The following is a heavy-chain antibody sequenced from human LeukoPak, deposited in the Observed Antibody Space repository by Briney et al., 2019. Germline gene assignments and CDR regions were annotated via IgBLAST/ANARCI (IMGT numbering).Heavy chain of an antibody. CDR3: AKVRGDTSPDY. CDR2: ITGSDGRA. J-gene: IGHJ4*02. V-gene: IGHV3-23*01. D-gene: IGHD3-10*01. Sequence: GGSVTLSCTASGFTFSNYAMAWLRQAPGEGLEWVSSITGSDGRAYYAVAVKGRLTISRDNSKNTLFLQIKSERADDTAVDYCAKVRGDTSPDYFGQGAMVAVSS. CDR1: GFTFSNYA.